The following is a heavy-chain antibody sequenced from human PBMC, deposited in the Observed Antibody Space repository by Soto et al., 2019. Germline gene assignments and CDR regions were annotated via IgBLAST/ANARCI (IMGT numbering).Heavy chain of an antibody. V-gene: IGHV3-21*01. CDR1: GFTFSSYN. D-gene: IGHD2-15*01. CDR3: ARDLLGYCSGGSCY. Sequence: EVQLVESGGGLVKPGGSLRLSCAASGFTFSSYNMNWVRQAPGKGLEWVSSISSSSTYIYYADSVKGRFTISRDNAKNSLYLQMNSLRAEDTAVYYCARDLLGYCSGGSCYWGQGTLVTVSS. J-gene: IGHJ4*02. CDR2: ISSSSTYI.